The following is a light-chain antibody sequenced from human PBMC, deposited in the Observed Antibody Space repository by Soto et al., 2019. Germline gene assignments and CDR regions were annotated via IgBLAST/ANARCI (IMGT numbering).Light chain of an antibody. CDR1: QSVSSL. CDR3: QQRSSWIT. V-gene: IGKV3-11*01. CDR2: DAS. Sequence: IVLTPSPATLSLWPGETAILSCRASQSVSSLLSWYQQKPGQAPRLLIYDASTRAPGVPARFRGSGSGTDFTLTISSLEPEDFALYYCQQRSSWITFGQGTRLEIE. J-gene: IGKJ5*01.